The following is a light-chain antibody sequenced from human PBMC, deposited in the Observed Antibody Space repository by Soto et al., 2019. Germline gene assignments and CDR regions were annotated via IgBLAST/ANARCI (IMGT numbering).Light chain of an antibody. V-gene: IGKV3-20*01. Sequence: EIVLTHAPGTLALSPCERAALSPRASQSLTNNYFAWYQQKPGRALRLLIDGASTRATGIPDRFSGSGSGTDFTLTISRLEPEDVAVYYCQQYEAVVTFGQGTKVDI. CDR2: GAS. J-gene: IGKJ1*01. CDR3: QQYEAVVT. CDR1: QSLTNNY.